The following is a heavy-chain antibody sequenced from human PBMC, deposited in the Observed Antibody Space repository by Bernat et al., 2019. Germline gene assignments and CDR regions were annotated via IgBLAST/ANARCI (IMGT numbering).Heavy chain of an antibody. CDR1: NFTFRSYG. J-gene: IGHJ3*01. D-gene: IGHD2-8*01. V-gene: IGHV3-33*01. Sequence: QVQLVESGGGVVQPGRSLRLSCAASNFTFRSYGMHWVRQAPGKGLEWVAVIWYDGRSEYNGDSVKGRFIISRDNSKNTLYLQMNSLRADDTAVYFCARDMLSGITQAFDVWGQGTLVTVSS. CDR3: ARDMLSGITQAFDV. CDR2: IWYDGRSE.